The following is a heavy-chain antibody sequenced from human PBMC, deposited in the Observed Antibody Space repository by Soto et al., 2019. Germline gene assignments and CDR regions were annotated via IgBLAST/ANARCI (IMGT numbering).Heavy chain of an antibody. D-gene: IGHD6-13*01. Sequence: QVTLKESGPVLVKPTETLTLTCTVSGFSLSNARMGVSWIRQPPGKALEWLAHIFSNDEKSYSTSLKSRLTISNDTSNSQVVLTMTNMDPVDTATYYCAPLGNTSRWYCIFHYWGQGTLVTVSS. J-gene: IGHJ4*02. CDR3: APLGNTSRWYCIFHY. V-gene: IGHV2-26*01. CDR2: IFSNDEK. CDR1: GFSLSNARMG.